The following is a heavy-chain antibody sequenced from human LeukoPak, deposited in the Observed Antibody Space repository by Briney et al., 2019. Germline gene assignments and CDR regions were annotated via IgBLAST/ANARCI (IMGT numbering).Heavy chain of an antibody. D-gene: IGHD5-12*01. CDR1: GYSFTSYW. CDR3: ARHIGYSAWNPDY. J-gene: IGHJ4*02. Sequence: GESLKISCKASGYSFTSYWIGWVRQMPGKGLEWMGIIYPYDSDTRYSPSFQGQVTISADRSISTAYLQWSNLKASDTAMYYCARHIGYSAWNPDYWGQGTLVTVSS. CDR2: IYPYDSDT. V-gene: IGHV5-51*01.